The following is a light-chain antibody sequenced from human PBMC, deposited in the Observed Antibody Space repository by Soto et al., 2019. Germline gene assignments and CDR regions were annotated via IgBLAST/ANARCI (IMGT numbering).Light chain of an antibody. Sequence: NFMLTQPHSVSESPGKTVTISCTRSSGSIASNYVQWYQQRPGSAPTTVIYEDNQRPSGVPGRFSGSIDSSSNSASLTLSGLKTEDEADYYCQSYDSSNHVVFGGGTKLTVL. CDR2: EDN. V-gene: IGLV6-57*04. J-gene: IGLJ2*01. CDR1: SGSIASNY. CDR3: QSYDSSNHVV.